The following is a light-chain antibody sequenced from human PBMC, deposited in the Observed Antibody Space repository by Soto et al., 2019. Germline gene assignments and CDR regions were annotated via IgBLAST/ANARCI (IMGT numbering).Light chain of an antibody. CDR1: HDINSY. CDR3: QQYNSYWT. Sequence: DIQMTQSPSSLSASVGDRVTFTCQASHDINSYLNWFQQKPGKAPKLLIYDASSLESGVPSRFSGSGSGTEFTLTISSLQPDDFATYYCQQYNSYWTFGQGTKVDIK. CDR2: DAS. J-gene: IGKJ1*01. V-gene: IGKV1-5*01.